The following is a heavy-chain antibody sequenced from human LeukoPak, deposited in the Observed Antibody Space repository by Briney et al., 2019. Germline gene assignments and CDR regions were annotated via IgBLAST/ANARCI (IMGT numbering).Heavy chain of an antibody. CDR1: GGSSSGYY. CDR2: INHSGST. V-gene: IGHV4-34*01. J-gene: IGHJ4*02. D-gene: IGHD3-16*02. CDR3: ARASSRRGSYRYGKSFDY. Sequence: PPETLSLTCAVYGGSSSGYYWSWIRQPPGKGLEWIGEINHSGSTNYNPSLKSRVTVSVDTSKNQFSLKLSSVTAADTAVYYCARASSRRGSYRYGKSFDYWGQGTLVTVSS.